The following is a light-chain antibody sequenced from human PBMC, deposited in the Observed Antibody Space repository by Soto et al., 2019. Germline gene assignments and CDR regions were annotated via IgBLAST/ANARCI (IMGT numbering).Light chain of an antibody. CDR1: QSVSNNY. V-gene: IGKV3-20*01. CDR3: QQYGSSGT. J-gene: IGKJ1*01. Sequence: EIVLTQSPGTLSLSPGERATLSCRASQSVSNNYLAWYQQKPGQAPRLLIYGASNRATGIPDRFSGSGSGTDLTLTISRLGPEDFSVYYCQQYGSSGTFGQGTKVEIK. CDR2: GAS.